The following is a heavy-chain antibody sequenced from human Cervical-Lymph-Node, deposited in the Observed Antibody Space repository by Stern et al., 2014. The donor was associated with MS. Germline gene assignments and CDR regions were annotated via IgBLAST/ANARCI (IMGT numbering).Heavy chain of an antibody. CDR3: ARETHWNYDRFYYYAMDV. V-gene: IGHV1-69*12. CDR1: GGTFSNYG. J-gene: IGHJ6*02. CDR2: INPIFDTT. Sequence: QDQLVQSGAEVKKPGSSVKVSCQASGGTFSNYGINWVRQAPGQGPEWMGGINPIFDTTTYAQKFQGRLTITADESTNTAYMDLTNLRSEDTAVYFCARETHWNYDRFYYYAMDVWGQGTTVTVSS. D-gene: IGHD1-7*01.